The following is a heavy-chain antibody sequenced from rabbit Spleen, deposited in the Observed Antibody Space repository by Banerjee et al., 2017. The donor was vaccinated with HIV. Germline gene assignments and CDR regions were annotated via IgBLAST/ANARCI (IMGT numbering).Heavy chain of an antibody. CDR2: IYTGST. CDR1: GFDLSSYYY. Sequence: QSLEESGGDLVKPGASLTLTCTASGFDLSSYYYMCWVRQAPGKGLEWIACIYTGSTYYASWAKGRFTISKTSSTTVTLQMTSLTAADTATYFCARSQYSNGYVEFNLWGQGTLVTVS. CDR3: ARSQYSNGYVEFNL. J-gene: IGHJ4*01. D-gene: IGHD6-1*01. V-gene: IGHV1S40*01.